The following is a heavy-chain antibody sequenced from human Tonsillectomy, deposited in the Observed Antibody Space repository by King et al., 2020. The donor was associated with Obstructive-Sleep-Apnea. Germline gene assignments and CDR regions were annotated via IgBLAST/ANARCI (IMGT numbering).Heavy chain of an antibody. V-gene: IGHV3-30*04. CDR1: GFTFSSYA. CDR3: AREHFREMITFGGVIV. J-gene: IGHJ4*02. Sequence: VQLVESGGGVVQPGRSLRLSCAASGFTFSSYAMHWVRQAPGKGLEWVAVISYDGSKKYYADSVKGRFTISRDNSKNTLYLQMNSLRAEDTAVYYCAREHFREMITFGGVIVWGQGTLVTVSS. CDR2: ISYDGSKK. D-gene: IGHD3-16*01.